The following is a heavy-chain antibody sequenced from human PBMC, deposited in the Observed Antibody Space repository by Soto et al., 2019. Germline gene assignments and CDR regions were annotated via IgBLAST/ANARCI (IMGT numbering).Heavy chain of an antibody. Sequence: EVQLLEPGGGLVQPGGSLRLSCAASGFTFSSNAMSWVRQAPGKGLEWVSTMRGSGGYTYYVDSVEGRFAISRDNSKNTLYLQMADLRAEYTAVYYCATFRFCTSTSCYGREGGFWGQGTLVTVSS. D-gene: IGHD2-2*01. CDR3: ATFRFCTSTSCYGREGGF. CDR1: GFTFSSNA. J-gene: IGHJ4*02. CDR2: MRGSGGYT. V-gene: IGHV3-23*01.